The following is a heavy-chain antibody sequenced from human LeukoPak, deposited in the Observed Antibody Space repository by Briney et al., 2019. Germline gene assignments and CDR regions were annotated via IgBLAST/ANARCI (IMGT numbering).Heavy chain of an antibody. CDR2: ISRDGDRT. D-gene: IGHD5-12*01. V-gene: IGHV3-43*01. CDR3: AKDVRGYT. J-gene: IGHJ4*02. CDR1: GFTFDDYK. Sequence: GGSLRLSCAASGFTFDDYKMHWVRQAPGKGLEWVCPISRDGDRTNYVDSVKGRFTISRDNTKNSLYLQMDSLRSEDTGIYYCAKDVRGYTWGQGTLVTVSS.